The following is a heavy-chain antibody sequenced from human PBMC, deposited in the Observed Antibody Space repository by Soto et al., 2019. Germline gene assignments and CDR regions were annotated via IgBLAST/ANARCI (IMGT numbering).Heavy chain of an antibody. D-gene: IGHD2-2*01. V-gene: IGHV4-39*01. Sequence: PSETLSLTCTVSGGSISSSSYYWGWIRQPPGKGLEWIGSIYYSGSTYYNPSLKSRVTISVDTSKNQFSLKLSSVTAADTAVYYCARHLSSYCSSTSCYAPTATLDVWGKGTTVTVSS. CDR2: IYYSGST. J-gene: IGHJ6*04. CDR3: ARHLSSYCSSTSCYAPTATLDV. CDR1: GGSISSSSYY.